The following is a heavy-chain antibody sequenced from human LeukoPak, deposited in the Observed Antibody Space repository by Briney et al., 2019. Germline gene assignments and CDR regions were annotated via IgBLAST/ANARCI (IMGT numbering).Heavy chain of an antibody. V-gene: IGHV1-46*01. CDR3: ARDSTPIRYFDWLLEGSWLSFLDY. CDR2: INPSGGST. CDR1: GYTFTSYY. Sequence: ASVKVSCKASGYTFTSYYMHWVRQAPGQGLEWMGIINPSGGSTSYAQKFQGRVTMTRNTSITTAYMELSSLRSEDTAVYYCARDSTPIRYFDWLLEGSWLSFLDYWGQGTLVTVSS. J-gene: IGHJ4*02. D-gene: IGHD3-9*01.